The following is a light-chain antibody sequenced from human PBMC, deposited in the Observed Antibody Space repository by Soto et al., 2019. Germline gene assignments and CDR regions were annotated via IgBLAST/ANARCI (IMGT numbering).Light chain of an antibody. CDR2: EVS. V-gene: IGLV2-23*02. CDR1: ISDVGSYNL. J-gene: IGLJ2*01. Sequence: QSALTQPASVSGSPGQSITISCTGTISDVGSYNLVSWYQQHPGKAPKLMIYEVSKRPSGVSNRFSGSKSGNTASLTISGLQAEDEADYYCCSYAGSSTFVVFGGGTKLTVL. CDR3: CSYAGSSTFVV.